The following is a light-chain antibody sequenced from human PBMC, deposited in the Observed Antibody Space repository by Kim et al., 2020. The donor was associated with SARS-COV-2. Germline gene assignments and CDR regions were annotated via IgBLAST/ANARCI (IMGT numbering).Light chain of an antibody. CDR1: QSILYSSNNKNY. CDR3: QQYYSSPPLT. CDR2: WAS. J-gene: IGKJ4*01. V-gene: IGKV4-1*01. Sequence: TINCKSSQSILYSSNNKNYLAWYQQKPGQPPKLLIYWASTRESGVPDRFSGSGSGTDFTLTISSLQAEDVAVYYCQQYYSSPPLTFGGGTKVDIK.